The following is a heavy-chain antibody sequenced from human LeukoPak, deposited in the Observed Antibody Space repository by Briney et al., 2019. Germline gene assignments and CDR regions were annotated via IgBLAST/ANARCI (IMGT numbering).Heavy chain of an antibody. J-gene: IGHJ4*02. D-gene: IGHD1-1*01. Sequence: PGGSLRLSCAASGFTFSSYSMNWVPQAPGKGLEWVSSINSNIRSTYYADSVKGRFTISRDNARNSLHLQMDSLRAEDTAVYYCTRALSSDNWFASHWGQGTLVTVSS. CDR3: TRALSSDNWFASH. CDR1: GFTFSSYS. CDR2: INSNIRST. V-gene: IGHV3-21*01.